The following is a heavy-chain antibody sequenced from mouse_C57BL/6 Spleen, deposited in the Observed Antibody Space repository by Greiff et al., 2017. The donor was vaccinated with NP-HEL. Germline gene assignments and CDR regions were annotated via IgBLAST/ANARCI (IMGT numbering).Heavy chain of an antibody. CDR3: ARLSIYYDYDDYFDY. V-gene: IGHV1-55*01. J-gene: IGHJ2*01. Sequence: VQLQQSGAELVKPGASVKMSCKASGYTFTSYWITWVKRRPGQGLGWIGDIYPGSGITNYNEKFKSKATLTVDTSSSTAYMQLSSLTSEDSAVYYCARLSIYYDYDDYFDYWGQGTTLTVSS. CDR1: GYTFTSYW. D-gene: IGHD2-4*01. CDR2: IYPGSGIT.